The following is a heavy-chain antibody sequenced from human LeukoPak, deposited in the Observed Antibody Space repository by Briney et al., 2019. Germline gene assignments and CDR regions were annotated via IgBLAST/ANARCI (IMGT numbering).Heavy chain of an antibody. CDR2: INPNSGGT. V-gene: IGHV1-2*02. CDR1: GYTFTGYY. CDR3: ARDSSGYWMDFDY. J-gene: IGHJ4*02. Sequence: GASVKVSCKASGYTFTGYYMHWVRQAPGQGLEWMGWINPNSGGTNYAQKFQGRVTMTRDTSISTAYMELSTLRSDDTAVYYCARDSSGYWMDFDYWGQGTLVTVSS. D-gene: IGHD5-12*01.